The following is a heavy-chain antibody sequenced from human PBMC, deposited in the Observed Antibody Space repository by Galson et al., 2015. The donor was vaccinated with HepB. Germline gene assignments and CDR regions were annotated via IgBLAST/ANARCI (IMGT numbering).Heavy chain of an antibody. J-gene: IGHJ4*02. CDR3: ARDLYIRAGGGGGSFLGY. V-gene: IGHV3-30*04. D-gene: IGHD1-26*01. CDR1: GFTFSGYA. Sequence: SLRLSCAASGFTFSGYAMHWVRQAPGKGLEWVAVISYDGSNKYYADSVKGRFTISRDNSKNTLYLQVNSLRAEDTAVYYCARDLYIRAGGGGGSFLGYWGQGTLVTVSS. CDR2: ISYDGSNK.